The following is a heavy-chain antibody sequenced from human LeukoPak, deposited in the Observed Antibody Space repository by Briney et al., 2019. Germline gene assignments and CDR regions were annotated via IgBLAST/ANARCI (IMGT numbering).Heavy chain of an antibody. J-gene: IGHJ4*02. V-gene: IGHV3-64*01. CDR2: ISSNGGIT. Sequence: PGGSLRLSCAASGFSFSNYAMHWVRQAPGKGLEFVSSISSNGGITYYGNPMKGRFIISRDNSKNTLYLQMGSLRAEDMAVYYCARQRRSGYANFDYWGQGTLVTVSS. CDR1: GFSFSNYA. CDR3: ARQRRSGYANFDY. D-gene: IGHD5-12*01.